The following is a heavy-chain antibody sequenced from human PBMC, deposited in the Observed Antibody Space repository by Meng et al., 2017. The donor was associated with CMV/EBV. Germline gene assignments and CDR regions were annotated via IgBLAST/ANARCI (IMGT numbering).Heavy chain of an antibody. D-gene: IGHD2-21*01. CDR1: GGTFSSYA. V-gene: IGHV1-69*10. CDR2: IIPILGIA. J-gene: IGHJ5*02. CDR3: ARVDCGGDCYRGGWFDP. Sequence: SVKVSCKASGGTFSSYAISWVRQAPGQGLEWMGGIIPILGIANYAQKFQGRVTITADKSTSTAYVELSSLRSEDTAVYYCARVDCGGDCYRGGWFDPWGQGTLVTVSS.